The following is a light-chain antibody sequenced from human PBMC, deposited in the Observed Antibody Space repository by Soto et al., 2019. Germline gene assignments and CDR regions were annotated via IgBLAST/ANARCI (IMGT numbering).Light chain of an antibody. CDR1: QSISNC. V-gene: IGKV1-5*01. Sequence: DIRMTKSTSTLPASVGDRVTITCRASQSISNCLAWYQQKPGTAPKVLIYHASNLQSGVPSRFSGSGSGTEFTLTISSLQPDDFATYYCQQYNSYSFGQGSKVDI. CDR3: QQYNSYS. CDR2: HAS. J-gene: IGKJ1*01.